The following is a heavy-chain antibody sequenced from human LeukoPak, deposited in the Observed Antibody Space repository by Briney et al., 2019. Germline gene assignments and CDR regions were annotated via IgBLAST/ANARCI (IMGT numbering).Heavy chain of an antibody. D-gene: IGHD3-10*01. CDR2: INPNSGGT. CDR1: GYTFTGYY. J-gene: IGHJ4*02. V-gene: IGHV1-2*02. Sequence: ASVKVSCKASGYTFTGYYMHWVRPAPGQGLEWMGWINPNSGGTNYAQKLQGRVTMTRDTSISTAYMELSRLRSDDTAVYYCALTRGLLWFGESPLDYWGQGTLVTASS. CDR3: ALTRGLLWFGESPLDY.